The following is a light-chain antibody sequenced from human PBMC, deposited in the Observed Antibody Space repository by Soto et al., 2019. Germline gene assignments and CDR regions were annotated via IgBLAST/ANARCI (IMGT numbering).Light chain of an antibody. V-gene: IGKV1-39*01. Sequence: DTQMTEYTSTPSASVGDRVTITCLDSQSISTWLAWYQQKPGKAPNLLIYAASSLQSGVPYRFIGSGSGTNFTLTVSSLQPEDFATYYCLQSYSIPLTFGRGTKVDI. CDR3: LQSYSIPLT. CDR2: AAS. J-gene: IGKJ4*01. CDR1: QSISTW.